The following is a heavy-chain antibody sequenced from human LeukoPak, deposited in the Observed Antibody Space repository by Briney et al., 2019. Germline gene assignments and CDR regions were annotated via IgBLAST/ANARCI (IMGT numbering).Heavy chain of an antibody. Sequence: AGSLRLSCAVSGFIFSSYGMHWVRQAPGKGLEWVAFIRCDGSNKYYADSVKGRFTLSRDNSKNTLYLQMNSLRVEDTAVYYCAKDSGPYSSSTTPAPFDYWGQGTLVTVSS. J-gene: IGHJ4*02. CDR2: IRCDGSNK. D-gene: IGHD6-6*01. V-gene: IGHV3-30*02. CDR3: AKDSGPYSSSTTPAPFDY. CDR1: GFIFSSYG.